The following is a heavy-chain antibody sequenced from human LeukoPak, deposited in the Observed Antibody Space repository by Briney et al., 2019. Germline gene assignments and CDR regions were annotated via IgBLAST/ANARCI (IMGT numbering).Heavy chain of an antibody. V-gene: IGHV4-34*01. Sequence: SETLSLTCAVYGGSFSGYYWSWIRQPPGKGLEWIGEINHSGSTNYNPSLKSRVTISVDTSKNQFSLKLSSVTAADTAVYYCARERSSWYYFDYWGQGILVTVSS. CDR3: ARERSSWYYFDY. J-gene: IGHJ4*02. CDR1: GGSFSGYY. CDR2: INHSGST. D-gene: IGHD6-13*01.